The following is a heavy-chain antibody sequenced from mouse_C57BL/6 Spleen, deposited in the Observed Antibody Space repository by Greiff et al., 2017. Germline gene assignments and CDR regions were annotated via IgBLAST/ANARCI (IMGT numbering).Heavy chain of an antibody. CDR2: IYPSDSET. V-gene: IGHV1-61*01. CDR3: ARGGYGNYFDY. J-gene: IGHJ2*01. Sequence: QVQLQQPGAELVRPGSSVKLSCKASGYTFTSYWMDWVKQRPGQGLEWIGNIYPSDSETHYNHKFKDKATLTVDKSSSTAYMQLSSLTSEDSAVYYCARGGYGNYFDYWGQGTTLTVSS. D-gene: IGHD2-1*01. CDR1: GYTFTSYW.